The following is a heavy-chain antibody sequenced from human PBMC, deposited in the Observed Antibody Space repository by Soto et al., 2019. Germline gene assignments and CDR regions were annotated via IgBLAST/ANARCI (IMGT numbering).Heavy chain of an antibody. J-gene: IGHJ4*02. V-gene: IGHV3-74*01. CDR2: INSDGSSA. D-gene: IGHD3-22*01. CDR1: GFTFSNYW. CDR3: AREGDSGYYYKASFDY. Sequence: GGSLRLSCAASGFTFSNYWMHWVRQDPGKGLVWVSRINSDGSSASYADSVKGRFTISRDNAKNTLNLQMNSLRAEDTAVYYCAREGDSGYYYKASFDYWGQGTLVTVSS.